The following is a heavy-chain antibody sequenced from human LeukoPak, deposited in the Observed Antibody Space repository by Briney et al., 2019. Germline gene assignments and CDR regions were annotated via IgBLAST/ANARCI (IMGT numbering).Heavy chain of an antibody. CDR1: GYTFTSYA. J-gene: IGHJ4*02. CDR2: INAGNGNT. D-gene: IGHD6-13*01. Sequence: ASVKVSCKASGYTFTSYAMHWVRQAPGQRLEWMGWINAGNGNTKYSQKFQGRVTITRDTSASTAYMELSSLRPEDTAVYYCASIAAHVGYFDYWGQGTLVTVSS. CDR3: ASIAAHVGYFDY. V-gene: IGHV1-3*01.